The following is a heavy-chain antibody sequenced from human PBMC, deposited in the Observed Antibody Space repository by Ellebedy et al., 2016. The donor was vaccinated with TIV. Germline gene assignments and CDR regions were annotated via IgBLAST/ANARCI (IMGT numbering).Heavy chain of an antibody. CDR2: ISSGGSTI. CDR1: GFTFSGYE. D-gene: IGHD5-12*01. J-gene: IGHJ4*02. V-gene: IGHV3-48*03. Sequence: PGGSLRLSCAASGFTFSGYEMNWVRQAPGKGLEWVSYISSGGSTIYYADSVMGRFTISRDNAKNSLYLQMNSLRAEDTAVYYCARVLYSGYDACGYWGQGTLVTVSS. CDR3: ARVLYSGYDACGY.